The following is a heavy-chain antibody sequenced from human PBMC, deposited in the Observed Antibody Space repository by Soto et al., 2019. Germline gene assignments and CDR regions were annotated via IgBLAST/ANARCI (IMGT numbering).Heavy chain of an antibody. V-gene: IGHV3-74*01. CDR2: IDSDGSGI. CDR1: GFTFSNYW. J-gene: IGHJ2*01. Sequence: EVQLVESGGGLVQPGGSLRLSCAASGFTFSNYWMHWVRQAPGKGLVWVSRIDSDGSGITYADSVKGRFTISRDNAKNMVFLQMNSLRAEYTALYHCARILGGSRHFDLWGRGTLVTVSS. CDR3: ARILGGSRHFDL. D-gene: IGHD1-26*01.